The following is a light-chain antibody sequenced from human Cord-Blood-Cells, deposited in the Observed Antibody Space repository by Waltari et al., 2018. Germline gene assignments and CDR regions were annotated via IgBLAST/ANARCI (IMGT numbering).Light chain of an antibody. V-gene: IGLV2-23*01. Sequence: QAALTQPASVSGSPGQSITISCTGTSSAVGSYNLFSWYQQHPGKAPKLMIYQGSKRPSGFSNRFSGSKSGHTASLTISGLQAEDEADYYCCSYAGVFGGGTKLTVL. CDR1: SSAVGSYNL. J-gene: IGLJ3*02. CDR3: CSYAGV. CDR2: QGS.